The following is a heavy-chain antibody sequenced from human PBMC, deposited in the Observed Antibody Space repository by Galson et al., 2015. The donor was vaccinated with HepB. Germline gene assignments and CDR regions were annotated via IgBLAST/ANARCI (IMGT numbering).Heavy chain of an antibody. CDR3: ARTWRAGNMVRGALGFWAFDI. CDR1: GYSFTSYW. V-gene: IGHV5-51*01. J-gene: IGHJ3*02. D-gene: IGHD3-10*01. Sequence: QSGAEVKKPGESLKISCKGSGYSFTSYWIGWVRQMPGKGLEWMGIIYPGDSDTRYSPSFQGQVTISADKSISTAYLQWSSLKASDTAMYYCARTWRAGNMVRGALGFWAFDIWSQGTMVTVSS. CDR2: IYPGDSDT.